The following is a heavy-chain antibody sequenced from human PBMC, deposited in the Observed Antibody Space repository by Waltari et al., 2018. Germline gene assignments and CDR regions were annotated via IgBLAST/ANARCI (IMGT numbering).Heavy chain of an antibody. CDR1: GGSISSGSYY. CDR3: ARHKTNTVTIDY. V-gene: IGHV4-61*02. J-gene: IGHJ4*02. D-gene: IGHD4-17*01. CDR2: IYTSGST. Sequence: QVQLQESGPGLVKPSQTLSLTCTVSGGSISSGSYYWSWIRQPAGKGLEWIGRIYTSGSTNYNPSLKSRVTISVDTSKNQFSLKLSSVTAADTAVYYCARHKTNTVTIDYWGQGTLVIVSS.